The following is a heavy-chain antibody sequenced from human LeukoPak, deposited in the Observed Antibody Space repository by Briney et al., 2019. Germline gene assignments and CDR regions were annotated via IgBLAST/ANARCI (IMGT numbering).Heavy chain of an antibody. CDR3: ARDFRVGTAI. CDR2: AYSNGNT. D-gene: IGHD5-18*01. J-gene: IGHJ4*02. CDR1: GGSIGSYY. Sequence: SETLPLTCAVSGGSIGSYYWSWIRQPPGKGLEWIAYAYSNGNTKSNPSLKSRVTISVDTSKNQFSLKLTSVTAADTAVYYCARDFRVGTAIWGQGILVTVSS. V-gene: IGHV4-59*01.